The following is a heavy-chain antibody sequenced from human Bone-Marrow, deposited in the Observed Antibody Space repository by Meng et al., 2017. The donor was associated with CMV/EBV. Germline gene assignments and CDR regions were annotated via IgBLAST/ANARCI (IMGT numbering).Heavy chain of an antibody. D-gene: IGHD1-1*01. CDR2: IKQDGSEK. CDR3: ARDPNWNYSDY. V-gene: IGHV3-7*01. Sequence: LSCAASGFTFSSYWMSWVRQAPGKGLEGVANIKQDGSEKYYVDSVKGRFTISRDNAKNSLYLQMNSLRAEDTAVYYCARDPNWNYSDYWGQGTLVTVSS. CDR1: GFTFSSYW. J-gene: IGHJ4*02.